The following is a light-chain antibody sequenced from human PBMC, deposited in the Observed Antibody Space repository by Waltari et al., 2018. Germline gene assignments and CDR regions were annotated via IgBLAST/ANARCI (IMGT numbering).Light chain of an antibody. J-gene: IGKJ2*03. Sequence: LTQSTATLSWSPGERATLSCSASQSVGTSVAWYHQKPGQAPRLLIRSASSRATGIPDRFSGSGSGTEFTLPISSLEPEDVVIYHCFQHSSGLSFGQGTEVEI. CDR1: QSVGTS. CDR2: SAS. V-gene: IGKV3-11*01. CDR3: FQHSSGLS.